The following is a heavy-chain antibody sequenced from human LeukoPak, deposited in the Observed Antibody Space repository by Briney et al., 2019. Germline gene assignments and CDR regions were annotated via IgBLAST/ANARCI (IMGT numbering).Heavy chain of an antibody. CDR1: GGSIGSSY. J-gene: IGHJ4*02. Sequence: SETLSLTCTVSGGSIGSSYWSWIRQPAGKGLEWIGRIHTSGSTNYNPSLKSRVTISVDTSKNQFSLKLSSVTAADTAVYYCARAAYDSSGYYPHWGQGTLVTVSS. V-gene: IGHV4-4*07. CDR3: ARAAYDSSGYYPH. D-gene: IGHD3-22*01. CDR2: IHTSGST.